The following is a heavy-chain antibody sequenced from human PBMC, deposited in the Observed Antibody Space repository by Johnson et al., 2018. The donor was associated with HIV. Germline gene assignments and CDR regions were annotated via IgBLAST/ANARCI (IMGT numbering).Heavy chain of an antibody. CDR1: GFTFSSYA. Sequence: QVQLVESGGGVVQPGRSLRLSCAASGFTFSSYAMHWVRQAPGKGLEWVAVISYDGSNKYYADSVKGRFTISRDNSENTLYLQMNSLRAEDTAVYYCARGGHAVVAKPFGAFDIWGQGTMVTVSS. CDR2: ISYDGSNK. V-gene: IGHV3-30-3*01. D-gene: IGHD2-21*01. CDR3: ARGGHAVVAKPFGAFDI. J-gene: IGHJ3*02.